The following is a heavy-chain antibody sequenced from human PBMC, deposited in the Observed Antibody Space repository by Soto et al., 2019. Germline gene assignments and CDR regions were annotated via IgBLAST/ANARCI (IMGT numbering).Heavy chain of an antibody. J-gene: IGHJ3*01. V-gene: IGHV3-23*01. CDR3: AKDSISYNGIYDAFDV. CDR2: IGGGDDI. CDR1: GSTFSNIA. Sequence: VHLLESGGGLVQLGGPLRLSCEAPGSTFSNIAMAWVRQTPGEGPEWVSTIGGGDDIFYAESVQGRFIISRDDSRSTMYLQMDNLRVEDTAIYFCAKDSISYNGIYDAFDVWGQGTVVTVSS. D-gene: IGHD3-3*02.